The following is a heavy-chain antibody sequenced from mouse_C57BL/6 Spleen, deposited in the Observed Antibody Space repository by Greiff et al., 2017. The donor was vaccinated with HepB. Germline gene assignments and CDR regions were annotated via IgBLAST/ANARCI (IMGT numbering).Heavy chain of an antibody. Sequence: EVQLVESGPGLVKPSQSLSLTCSVTGYSITSGYYWNWIRQFPGTKLEWMGYISYDGSNNYNPSLKNRISITRDTSKNQFFLKLNSVTTEDTATYYCARAPITTVVATDYWGQGTTLTVSS. D-gene: IGHD1-1*01. CDR2: ISYDGSN. J-gene: IGHJ2*01. V-gene: IGHV3-6*01. CDR3: ARAPITTVVATDY. CDR1: GYSITSGYY.